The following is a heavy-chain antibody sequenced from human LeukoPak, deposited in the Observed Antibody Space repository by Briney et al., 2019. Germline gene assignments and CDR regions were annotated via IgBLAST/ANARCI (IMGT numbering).Heavy chain of an antibody. J-gene: IGHJ4*02. D-gene: IGHD6-13*01. CDR3: ARAGSSWSFDY. CDR1: GGSISSYY. Sequence: SETLSLTCTVSGGSISSYYWSWIRQPPGKGLEWIGYIYYSGSTNYNPSLRSRVTLSVDTSKNQFSLKLSSVTAADTAVYYCARAGSSWSFDYWGQGTLVTVSS. V-gene: IGHV4-59*01. CDR2: IYYSGST.